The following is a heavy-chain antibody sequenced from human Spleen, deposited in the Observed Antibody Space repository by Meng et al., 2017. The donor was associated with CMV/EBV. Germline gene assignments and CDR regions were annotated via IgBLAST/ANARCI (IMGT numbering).Heavy chain of an antibody. Sequence: SVKVSCKASGGNFSTYAISWVRQAPGQGLEWMGGIIPIFGTANYAQKFQGRVTITTDESTSTAYMELSSLRFENTAVYYCARGESSSWYGDYYYGMDVWGQGTTVTVSS. CDR1: GGNFSTYA. J-gene: IGHJ6*02. CDR2: IIPIFGTA. D-gene: IGHD6-13*01. CDR3: ARGESSSWYGDYYYGMDV. V-gene: IGHV1-69*05.